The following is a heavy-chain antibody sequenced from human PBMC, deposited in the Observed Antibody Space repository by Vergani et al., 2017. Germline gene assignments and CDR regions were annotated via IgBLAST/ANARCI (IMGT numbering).Heavy chain of an antibody. CDR1: GFTFTGYY. CDR3: AGPQGTSAYYYGGFDY. Sequence: QVQLVQSGAEVKKPGASVKVSCKTSGFTFTGYYIHWVRQAPGQGLEWMGWVNPNNGDTNYAQKFQGRVTMTRDTSISTAYMELNRLKSDETAIYYCAGPQGTSAYYYGGFDYWGQGILVTVSS. V-gene: IGHV1-2*02. J-gene: IGHJ4*02. D-gene: IGHD3-22*01. CDR2: VNPNNGDT.